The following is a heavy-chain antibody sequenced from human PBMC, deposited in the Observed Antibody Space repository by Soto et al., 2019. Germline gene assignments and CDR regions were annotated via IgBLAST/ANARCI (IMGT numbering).Heavy chain of an antibody. CDR2: ISGGGGTT. D-gene: IGHD6-19*01. CDR3: ASRLTNRRQWLGPGK. CDR1: GFTFSSHA. J-gene: IGHJ4*02. V-gene: IGHV3-23*01. Sequence: GGSLRLSCAASGFTFSSHAMSWVRQAPGKGLEWVSGISGGGGTTYYAESVKGRFTISRDKSKNTLYLQMSSLRADDTAVYYCASRLTNRRQWLGPGKWGQGTLVTVSS.